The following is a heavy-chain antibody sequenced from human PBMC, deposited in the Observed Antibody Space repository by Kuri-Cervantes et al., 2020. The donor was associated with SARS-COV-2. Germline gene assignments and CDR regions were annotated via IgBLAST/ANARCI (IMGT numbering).Heavy chain of an antibody. CDR1: GYTFTSYG. CDR2: IIPIFGTA. D-gene: IGHD2-2*01. J-gene: IGHJ6*03. CDR3: ASRGEDIVVVPAAIVFYYYYMDV. Sequence: SVKVSCKASGYTFTSYGISWVRQAPGQGLEWMGGIIPIFGTANYAQKFQGRVTITADESTSTAYMELSSLRSEDTAVYYCASRGEDIVVVPAAIVFYYYYMDVWGKGTTVTVSS. V-gene: IGHV1-69*13.